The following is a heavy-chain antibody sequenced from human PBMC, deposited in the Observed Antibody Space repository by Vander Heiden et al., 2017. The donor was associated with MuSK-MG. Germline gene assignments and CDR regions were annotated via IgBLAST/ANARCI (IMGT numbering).Heavy chain of an antibody. V-gene: IGHV3-9*01. CDR2: ISWNSGSI. J-gene: IGHJ3*02. Sequence: EVQLVESGGGLVQPGRSLRLSCAASGFPFDDYAMHWVRQAPGKGLEWVSGISWNSGSIGYADSVKGRFTISRDNAKNSLYLQMNSLRAEDTALYYCAKGRWVGALISESAFDIWGQGTMVTVSS. D-gene: IGHD1-26*01. CDR1: GFPFDDYA. CDR3: AKGRWVGALISESAFDI.